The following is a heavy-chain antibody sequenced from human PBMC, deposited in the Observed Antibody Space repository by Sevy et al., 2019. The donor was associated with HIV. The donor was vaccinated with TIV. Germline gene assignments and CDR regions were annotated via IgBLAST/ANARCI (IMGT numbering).Heavy chain of an antibody. CDR1: GFTFSSYS. D-gene: IGHD6-19*01. V-gene: IGHV3-21*01. CDR3: ARAGQYKEEAGPGAY. J-gene: IGHJ4*02. Sequence: GGSLRLSCAASGFTFSSYSMNWVRQAPGKGLEWVSSISSSSSYIYYADSVKGRFTISRDNAKNSLYLQMNSLRAEDTAVYYCARAGQYKEEAGPGAYWGQGTLVTVSS. CDR2: ISSSSSYI.